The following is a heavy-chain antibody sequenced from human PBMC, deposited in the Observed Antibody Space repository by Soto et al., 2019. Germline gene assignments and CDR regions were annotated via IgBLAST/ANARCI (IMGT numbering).Heavy chain of an antibody. CDR3: AAGGGLPRYY. D-gene: IGHD5-12*01. CDR2: IYHSGST. J-gene: IGHJ4*02. V-gene: IGHV4-30-2*01. Sequence: QLQLQESGSGLVKPSQTLSLTCAVSGGSISSGGYSWSWIRQPPGKGLEWIGYIYHSGSTYYNPSVKSPITISVDRSKNQFSLKLSSVTAADTAVYYCAAGGGLPRYYWGQGTLVTVSS. CDR1: GGSISSGGYS.